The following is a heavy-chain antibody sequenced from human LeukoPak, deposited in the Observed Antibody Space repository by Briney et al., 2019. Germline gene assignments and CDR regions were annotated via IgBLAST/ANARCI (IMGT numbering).Heavy chain of an antibody. CDR3: AAHDWGESRFDY. CDR2: IKAKTDGGTS. D-gene: IGHD7-27*01. Sequence: PGGSLRLSCAASGFTLRDAWMIWVRHAPRKGLEWVGRIKAKTDGGTSDYAAPVKGRFNISRDDSKNTLYLQMNSLKTEDGAVYYCAAHDWGESRFDYWGQGTPVTVPS. V-gene: IGHV3-15*01. CDR1: GFTLRDAW. J-gene: IGHJ4*02.